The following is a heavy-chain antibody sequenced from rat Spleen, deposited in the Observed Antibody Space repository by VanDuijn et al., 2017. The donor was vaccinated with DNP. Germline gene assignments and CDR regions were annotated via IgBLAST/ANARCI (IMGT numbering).Heavy chain of an antibody. CDR3: ASRGLGFDY. D-gene: IGHD4-3*01. Sequence: EVQLVESGGGLVQPGRSLKISCTASGFSFSNYDMAWVRQAPTKGLEWVASISNSGGSTYYRDSVKGRFTVSRDNAKSTLYLQMDSLRSEDTATYYCASRGLGFDYWGQGVMVTVSS. V-gene: IGHV5S23*01. J-gene: IGHJ2*01. CDR2: ISNSGGST. CDR1: GFSFSNYD.